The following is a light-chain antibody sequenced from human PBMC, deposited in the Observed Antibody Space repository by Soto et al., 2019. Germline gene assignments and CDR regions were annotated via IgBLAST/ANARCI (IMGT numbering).Light chain of an antibody. Sequence: EIVLTQSPATLSLSPGERATLSCRASQSVSSYLAWYQQKPGQAPRLLIYDASNRATGIPARFSGSGSGTDFTLTISSLDAEDFAVYYCQQRSNWLTFGGGTKVEIK. CDR1: QSVSSY. CDR3: QQRSNWLT. CDR2: DAS. V-gene: IGKV3-11*01. J-gene: IGKJ4*01.